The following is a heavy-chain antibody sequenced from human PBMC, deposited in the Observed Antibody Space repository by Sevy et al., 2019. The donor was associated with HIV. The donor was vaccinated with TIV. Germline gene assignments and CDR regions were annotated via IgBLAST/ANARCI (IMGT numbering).Heavy chain of an antibody. CDR1: GFTFSNAW. Sequence: GGSLRLSCAASGFTFSNAWMSWVRQAPGKGLEWVGRIKGKLDGGTTDYAAPVEGRFSISRDDSRKTLYLQMSRLKSKDTAEYYCITDPGYSGYDEEDINYYYDGMDVWGQGTTVTVSS. V-gene: IGHV3-15*01. CDR3: ITDPGYSGYDEEDINYYYDGMDV. CDR2: IKGKLDGGTT. J-gene: IGHJ6*02. D-gene: IGHD5-12*01.